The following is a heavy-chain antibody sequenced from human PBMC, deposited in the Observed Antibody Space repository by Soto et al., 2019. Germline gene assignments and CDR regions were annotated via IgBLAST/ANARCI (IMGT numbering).Heavy chain of an antibody. CDR1: GYTFTDYY. V-gene: IGHV1-2*02. CDR3: AREMTTGDYTDAFDI. CDR2: INPKSGGT. Sequence: GASVKVSCKGSGYTFTDYYMHWVRQAPGQGLEWMGWINPKSGGTNYAQKFQGRVTLTRDTSISTAYMELSSLRSDDTAVYYCAREMTTGDYTDAFDIWGPGTMVNVSS. D-gene: IGHD4-17*01. J-gene: IGHJ3*02.